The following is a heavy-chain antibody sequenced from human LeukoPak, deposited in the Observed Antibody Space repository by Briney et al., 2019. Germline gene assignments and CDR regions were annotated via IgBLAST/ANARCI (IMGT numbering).Heavy chain of an antibody. CDR1: GFTLSSHN. V-gene: IGHV3-48*01. D-gene: IGHD2-2*02. J-gene: IGHJ3*02. CDR3: ARPGNTAFDI. CDR2: ISSSGSIT. Sequence: GGSLRLSCVASGFTLSSHNINWVRQAPGKGLEWVSHISSSGSITYYGDSVKGRITISRDNAKNSVSLYMNSLRAEDSAVYYCARPGNTAFDIWGQGTMVTVSS.